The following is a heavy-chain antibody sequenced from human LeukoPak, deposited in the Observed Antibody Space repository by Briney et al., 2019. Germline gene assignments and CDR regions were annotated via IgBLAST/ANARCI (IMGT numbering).Heavy chain of an antibody. Sequence: APVKVSCKASGYTFTGYYMHWVRQAPGQGLEWMGWINPNSGGTNYAQKFQGRVTMTRDTSISTAYMELSRLRSDDTAVYYCARGRSIAVAGNWFDPWGQGTLVTVSS. V-gene: IGHV1-2*02. CDR1: GYTFTGYY. D-gene: IGHD6-19*01. CDR3: ARGRSIAVAGNWFDP. CDR2: INPNSGGT. J-gene: IGHJ5*02.